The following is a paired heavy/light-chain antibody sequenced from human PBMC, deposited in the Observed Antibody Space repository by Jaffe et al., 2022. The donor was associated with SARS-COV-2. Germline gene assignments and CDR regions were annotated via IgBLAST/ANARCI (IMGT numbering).Light chain of an antibody. J-gene: IGKJ4*01. CDR1: QSVSSSY. V-gene: IGKV3-20*01. Sequence: EIVLTQSPGTLSLSPGERATLSCRASQSVSSSYLAWYQQKPGQAPRLLIYSASNRATGIPDRFSGSVSGTDFTLTISRLEPEDFAVYYCQPYGSSQLTFGGGTKVEIK. CDR2: SAS. CDR3: QPYGSSQLT.
Heavy chain of an antibody. CDR2: INPSGGST. J-gene: IGHJ6*03. CDR1: GSTFTSYY. Sequence: QVQLVQSGAEVKKPGASVKVSCKASGSTFTSYYIQWVRQAPGQGLEWMGMINPSGGSTTYAQRLQGRVTMTRDTSTGTVYMELRSLRSEDTAVYYCAGGYYYYYMDVWGKGTTVTVSS. V-gene: IGHV1-46*04. D-gene: IGHD3-16*01. CDR3: AGGYYYYYMDV.